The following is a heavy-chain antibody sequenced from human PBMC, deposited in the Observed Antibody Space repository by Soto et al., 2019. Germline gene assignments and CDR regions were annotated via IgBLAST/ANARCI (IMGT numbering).Heavy chain of an antibody. Sequence: GGSLRLSCAASGFTFSGYWMSWVRQAPGKGLEWVANIKQGGSEKHYVDSVKGRFTISRDDAKNSLYLQMNSLRVEDTAVYYCAREEREEGGRDGWRRGTTVTVSS. J-gene: IGHJ6*02. CDR3: AREEREEGGRDG. V-gene: IGHV3-7*01. CDR2: IKQGGSEK. CDR1: GFTFSGYW.